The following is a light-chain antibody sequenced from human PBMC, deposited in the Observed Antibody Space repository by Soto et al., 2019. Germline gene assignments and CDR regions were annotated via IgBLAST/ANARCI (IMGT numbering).Light chain of an antibody. Sequence: EIVLTQSPGTLSLSPGERATLSCRASQSVSSDYLAWYQHKPGQAPRLLIFGASRRATGIPDRFSGSGSGTDFTLTISRLEPDDFAVYYCQQYGISPQTFGQGTKVEIK. CDR2: GAS. J-gene: IGKJ1*01. CDR1: QSVSSDY. CDR3: QQYGISPQT. V-gene: IGKV3-20*01.